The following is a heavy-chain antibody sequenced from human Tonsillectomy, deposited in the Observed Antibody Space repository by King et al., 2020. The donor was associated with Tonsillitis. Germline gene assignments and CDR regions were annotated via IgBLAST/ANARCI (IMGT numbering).Heavy chain of an antibody. J-gene: IGHJ4*02. CDR3: AXAXDSSASFDX. D-gene: IGHD3-22*01. CDR1: GYSISTGYY. V-gene: IGHV4-38-2*01. Sequence: QLQEXGPGLVKPSETLSLTCAVSGYSISTGYYWGWIRQPPXXGLXWXGXKFHSGTTYNNPXLXSRVSXSIDTSKXQFSLKLSFVTAADTSVYYCAXAXDSSASFDXWSXXXXVTXSX. CDR2: KFHSGTT.